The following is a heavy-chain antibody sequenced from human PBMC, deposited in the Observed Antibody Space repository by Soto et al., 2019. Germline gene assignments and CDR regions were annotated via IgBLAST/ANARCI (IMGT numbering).Heavy chain of an antibody. CDR3: ARRDFWSGYLMDV. D-gene: IGHD3-3*01. J-gene: IGHJ6*02. CDR2: IIPIFGTA. Sequence: SVKVSFKASRGTFSSYAISWVRQSPGQGLEWMGGIIPIFGTANYAQKFQGRVTITADESTSTAYMELSSLRSEDTAVYYCARRDFWSGYLMDVWGQGTTVTVSS. CDR1: RGTFSSYA. V-gene: IGHV1-69*13.